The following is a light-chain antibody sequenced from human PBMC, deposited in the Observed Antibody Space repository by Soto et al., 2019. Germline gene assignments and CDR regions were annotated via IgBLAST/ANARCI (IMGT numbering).Light chain of an antibody. CDR2: DAS. J-gene: IGKJ1*01. CDR3: QQRSNWPRT. CDR1: QSVSSY. Sequence: EIVLTQSPATLSLSPGERATLSCRASQSVSSYLAWYQQRPGQAPRLLIYDASNRATGIPARFSGSGSGTDFTLTISRLEPEDFAVYYCQQRSNWPRTFGPGTKVDIK. V-gene: IGKV3-11*01.